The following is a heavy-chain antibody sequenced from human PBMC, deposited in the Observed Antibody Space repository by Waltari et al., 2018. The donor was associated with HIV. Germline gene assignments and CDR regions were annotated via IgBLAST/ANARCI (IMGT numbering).Heavy chain of an antibody. V-gene: IGHV3-74*01. J-gene: IGHJ6*02. CDR2: IDNDGRVI. CDR1: GFVFGSHW. CDR3: VKDVAVTHYGVYYSGLDV. D-gene: IGHD2-8*01. Sequence: LVESGGTTVQPGGSLRLPCTASGFVFGSHWMNCVRQRPGGGLFWVSRIDNDGRVIKYANSVKGRFTLSRDNTKNMLFLEMKSLRGEDSGIYYCVKDVAVTHYGVYYSGLDVWGQGTTVTV.